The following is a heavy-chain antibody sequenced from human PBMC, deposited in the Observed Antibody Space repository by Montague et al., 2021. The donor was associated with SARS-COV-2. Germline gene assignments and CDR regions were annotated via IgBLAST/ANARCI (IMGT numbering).Heavy chain of an antibody. D-gene: IGHD6-13*01. CDR2: IYYSGST. Sequence: SETLSLTCTVSGYSISSGYYWGWIRQPPGKGLEWIGYIYYSGSTNYNPSLKSRVTISVDTSKNQFSLKLSSVTAADTAVYYCARDTEGYISSWYHDYWGQGTLVTVSS. CDR3: ARDTEGYISSWYHDY. V-gene: IGHV4-61*01. J-gene: IGHJ4*02. CDR1: GYSISSGYY.